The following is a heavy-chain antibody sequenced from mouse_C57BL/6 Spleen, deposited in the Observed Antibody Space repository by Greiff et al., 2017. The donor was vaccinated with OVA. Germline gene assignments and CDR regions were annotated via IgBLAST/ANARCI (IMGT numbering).Heavy chain of an antibody. CDR2: IDPSDSYT. Sequence: QVQLKQPGAELVKPGASVKLSCKASGYTFTSYWMQWVKQRPGQGLEWIGEIDPSDSYTNYNQKFKGKATLTVDTSSSTAYMQLSSLTSEDSAVYYCAKLGYAMDYWGQGTSVTVSS. V-gene: IGHV1-50*01. CDR1: GYTFTSYW. D-gene: IGHD4-1*01. CDR3: AKLGYAMDY. J-gene: IGHJ4*01.